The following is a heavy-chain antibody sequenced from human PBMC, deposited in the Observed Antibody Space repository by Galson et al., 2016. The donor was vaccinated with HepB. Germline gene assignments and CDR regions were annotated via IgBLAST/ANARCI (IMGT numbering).Heavy chain of an antibody. V-gene: IGHV4-39*01. CDR2: IYYSGST. Sequence: SETLSLTCTVSGGSISSSSYYWGWLRQPPGKGLEWIGTIYYSGSTYYNPSLKSRVTISVDTSKNQFSLNLSSVTAADTAVYYCARHPYCSGDTCYFPDYWGRGTLVTVSS. CDR3: ARHPYCSGDTCYFPDY. D-gene: IGHD2-15*01. CDR1: GGSISSSSYY. J-gene: IGHJ4*02.